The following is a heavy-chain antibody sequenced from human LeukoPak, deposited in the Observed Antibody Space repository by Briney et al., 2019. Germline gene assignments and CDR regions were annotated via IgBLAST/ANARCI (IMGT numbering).Heavy chain of an antibody. CDR1: GGSISSSSYY. Sequence: PSETLSLTCTVSGGSISSSSYYWGWIRQPPGKGLEWIGSIYYSGSTYYNPSLKSRVTISVDTSKNQFSLKLSSVTAADTAVYYCAGSGSPRYYYMDVWGKGTTVTVSS. J-gene: IGHJ6*03. D-gene: IGHD1-26*01. V-gene: IGHV4-39*07. CDR3: AGSGSPRYYYMDV. CDR2: IYYSGST.